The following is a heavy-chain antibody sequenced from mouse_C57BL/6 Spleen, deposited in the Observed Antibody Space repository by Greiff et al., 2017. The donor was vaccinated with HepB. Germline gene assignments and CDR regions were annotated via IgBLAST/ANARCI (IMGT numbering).Heavy chain of an antibody. J-gene: IGHJ1*03. D-gene: IGHD2-1*01. CDR3: AREGEYGNWYFDV. V-gene: IGHV5-4*01. CDR1: GFTFSSYA. CDR2: ISDGGSYT. Sequence: EVQVVESGGGLVKPGGSLKLSCAASGFTFSSYAMSWVRQTPEKRLEWVATISDGGSYTYYPDNVKGRFTISRDNAKNNLYLQMSHLKSEDTAMYYCAREGEYGNWYFDVWGTGTTVTVSS.